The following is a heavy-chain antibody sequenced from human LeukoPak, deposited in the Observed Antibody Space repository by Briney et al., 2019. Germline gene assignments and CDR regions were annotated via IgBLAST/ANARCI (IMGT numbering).Heavy chain of an antibody. D-gene: IGHD6-19*01. Sequence: GGSLRLSCAASGFTFSSYGTHWVRQAPGKGLEWVAVIWYDGSNKYYADSVKGRFTISRDNSKNTLYLQMNSLRAEDTAVYYCARVRAVAGTPNLGVAFDIWGQGTMVTVSS. J-gene: IGHJ3*02. CDR1: GFTFSSYG. V-gene: IGHV3-33*01. CDR3: ARVRAVAGTPNLGVAFDI. CDR2: IWYDGSNK.